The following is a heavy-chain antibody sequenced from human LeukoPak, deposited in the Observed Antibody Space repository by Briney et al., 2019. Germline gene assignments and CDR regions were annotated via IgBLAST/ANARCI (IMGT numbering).Heavy chain of an antibody. V-gene: IGHV3-23*01. J-gene: IGHJ4*02. CDR1: GFTFSSYA. CDR3: AKDRADIVVVPAAYFDY. CDR2: ISGSGGST. D-gene: IGHD2-2*01. Sequence: GGSLRLSCAASGFTFSSYAMSWVRQAPGKGLEWVSAISGSGGSTYYADSVKGRLTISRDNSKNTLYLQMNSLRAEDTAVYYCAKDRADIVVVPAAYFDYWGQGTLVTVSS.